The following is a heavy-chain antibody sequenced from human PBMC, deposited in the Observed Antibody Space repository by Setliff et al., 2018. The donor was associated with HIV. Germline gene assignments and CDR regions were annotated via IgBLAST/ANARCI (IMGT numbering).Heavy chain of an antibody. CDR2: FDPEDVET. D-gene: IGHD3-22*01. CDR3: ATVRRYYYDSSGQEYFQH. J-gene: IGHJ1*01. V-gene: IGHV1-24*01. CDR1: GYTLAELS. Sequence: ASVKVSCKVSGYTLAELSIHWVRQAPGKGLEWTGGFDPEDVETVYAQKFQGRVTMPEDTSTDTAYMELSSLRSEDTAVYYCATVRRYYYDSSGQEYFQHWGQGTLVTVSS.